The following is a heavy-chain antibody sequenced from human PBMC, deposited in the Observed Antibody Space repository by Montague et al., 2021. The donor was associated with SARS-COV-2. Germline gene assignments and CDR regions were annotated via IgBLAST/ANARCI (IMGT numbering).Heavy chain of an antibody. D-gene: IGHD4-17*01. CDR1: GGSFSAYY. V-gene: IGHV4-34*01. CDR2: INHSGST. CDR3: AKGEVPYDYGDYFDY. J-gene: IGHJ4*02. Sequence: SETLSLTCAVYGGSFSAYYWSWIRQPPGKGLEWIGEINHSGSTNYNPSLKSRVTISVDTSKNQFSLKLSSVTAADTAVYYCAKGEVPYDYGDYFDYWGQGTLVTVSS.